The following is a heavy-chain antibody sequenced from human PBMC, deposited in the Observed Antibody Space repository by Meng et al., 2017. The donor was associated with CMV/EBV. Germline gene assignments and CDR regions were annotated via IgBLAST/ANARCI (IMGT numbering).Heavy chain of an antibody. Sequence: KTSGYIFTGYYIHWVRQAPGQGLEWMGWINPNSGDTYYAENFQSRITMTRDTSISTVHMELMRLRSDDTAVYFCARERGVSSVWFGSWGQGTLVTVSS. CDR2: INPNSGDT. CDR3: ARERGVSSVWFGS. D-gene: IGHD3-10*01. V-gene: IGHV1-2*02. J-gene: IGHJ5*01. CDR1: GYIFTGYY.